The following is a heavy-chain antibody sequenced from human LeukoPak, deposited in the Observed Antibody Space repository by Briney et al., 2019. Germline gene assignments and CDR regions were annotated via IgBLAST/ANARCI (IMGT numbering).Heavy chain of an antibody. CDR1: GYTFTSYG. Sequence: ASVKVSCKASGYTFTSYGISWVRQAPGQGLEWMGWISAYNGNTNYAQKLQGRVTMTTDTSTSTAYMELRSLRSVDTAVYYCARWGGRYCSSTSCYREGLDYWGQGTLVTVSS. CDR2: ISAYNGNT. D-gene: IGHD2-2*01. V-gene: IGHV1-18*01. CDR3: ARWGGRYCSSTSCYREGLDY. J-gene: IGHJ4*02.